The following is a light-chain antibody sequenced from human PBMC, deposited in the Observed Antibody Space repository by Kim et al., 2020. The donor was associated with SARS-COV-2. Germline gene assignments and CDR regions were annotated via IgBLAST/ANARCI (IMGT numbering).Light chain of an antibody. V-gene: IGKV1-27*01. CDR2: AAS. Sequence: DIQMTQSPSSLSASVGDRVTITCRASQGISNYLAWYQQKPGKVPKLLIYAASTLQSGVPSRFSGSGFGTDFTLTISSLQPEDVASYYCQKYNSVITFGQGTRLEIK. CDR3: QKYNSVIT. CDR1: QGISNY. J-gene: IGKJ5*01.